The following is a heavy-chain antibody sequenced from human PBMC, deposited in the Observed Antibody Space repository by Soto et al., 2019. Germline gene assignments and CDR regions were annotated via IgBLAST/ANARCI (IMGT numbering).Heavy chain of an antibody. J-gene: IGHJ4*02. CDR2: INPNSGGT. Sequence: XSVKDSCEASAYTFTCYYIHWVRQAPGQGLEWMGWINPNSGGTNYAQKFQGRVTMTRDTSISTAYMELSRLRSDDTAVYYCARGRLLRFLEWLWYSWGQGALVTVSS. CDR1: AYTFTCYY. D-gene: IGHD3-3*01. CDR3: ARGRLLRFLEWLWYS. V-gene: IGHV1-2*02.